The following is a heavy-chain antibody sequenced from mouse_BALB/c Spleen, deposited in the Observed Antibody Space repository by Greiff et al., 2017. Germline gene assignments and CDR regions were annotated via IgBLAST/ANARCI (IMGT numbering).Heavy chain of an antibody. Sequence: QVQLKESGPGLVQPSQSLSITCTVSGFSLTSYGVHWVRQSPGKGLEWLGVIWSGGSTDYNAAFISRLSISKDNSKSQVFFKMNSLQADDTAIYYCARNDYDGSYWGQGTLVTVSA. D-gene: IGHD2-4*01. J-gene: IGHJ3*01. CDR3: ARNDYDGSY. CDR1: GFSLTSYG. CDR2: IWSGGST. V-gene: IGHV2-4-1*01.